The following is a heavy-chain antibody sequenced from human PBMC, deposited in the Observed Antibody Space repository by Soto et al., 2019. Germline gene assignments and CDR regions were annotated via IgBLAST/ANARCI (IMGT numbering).Heavy chain of an antibody. CDR1: GGSISSSNW. Sequence: QVQLQESGPGLVKPSGTLSLTCAVSGGSISSSNWWSWVRQPPGKGLEWIGEIYHSGSTNYNPSLKSRVTISVDKSKNQFSLKLSSVPAADTAVYYCARGGYDILTGYSAGAWFDPWGQGTLVTVSS. V-gene: IGHV4-4*02. CDR2: IYHSGST. J-gene: IGHJ5*02. CDR3: ARGGYDILTGYSAGAWFDP. D-gene: IGHD3-9*01.